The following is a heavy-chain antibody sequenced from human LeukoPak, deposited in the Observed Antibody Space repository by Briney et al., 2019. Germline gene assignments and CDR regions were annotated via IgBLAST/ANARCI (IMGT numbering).Heavy chain of an antibody. CDR2: ISGSGGST. Sequence: GGSLRLSCAASGFTFSSYAMSWVRQAPGEGLEWVSAISGSGGSTYYADSVKGRFTISRDNSKNTLYLQMNSLRAEDTAVYYCAKGIVVVVAATFDYWGQGTLVTVSS. D-gene: IGHD2-15*01. J-gene: IGHJ4*02. V-gene: IGHV3-23*01. CDR3: AKGIVVVVAATFDY. CDR1: GFTFSSYA.